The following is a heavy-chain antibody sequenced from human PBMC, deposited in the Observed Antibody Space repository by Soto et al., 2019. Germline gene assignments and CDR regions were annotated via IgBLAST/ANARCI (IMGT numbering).Heavy chain of an antibody. CDR1: GGTFSSYA. CDR3: ARVGPYVVPAARGGLAVAGYFDY. J-gene: IGHJ4*02. CDR2: IIPIFGTA. D-gene: IGHD2-2*01. Sequence: QVQLVQSGAEVKKPGSSVKVSCKASGGTFSSYAISWVRQAPGQGLEWMGGIIPIFGTANYAQKFQCRVTITADESTSTADMELSSLRSEDTAVYYCARVGPYVVPAARGGLAVAGYFDYWGQGTLVTVCS. V-gene: IGHV1-69*01.